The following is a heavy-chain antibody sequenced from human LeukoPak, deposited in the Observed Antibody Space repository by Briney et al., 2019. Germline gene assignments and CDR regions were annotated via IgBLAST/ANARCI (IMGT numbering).Heavy chain of an antibody. Sequence: GGSLRLSCVASGFTFSSYAMSWVRQAPGKALEWVSAISGSGGSTYYADSVKGRFTISRDNSKNTLYLQMNSLRAEDTAVYYCAKHGSGSYYAAYYFDYWGQGTLVTVSS. D-gene: IGHD3-10*01. V-gene: IGHV3-23*01. CDR1: GFTFSSYA. J-gene: IGHJ4*02. CDR2: ISGSGGST. CDR3: AKHGSGSYYAAYYFDY.